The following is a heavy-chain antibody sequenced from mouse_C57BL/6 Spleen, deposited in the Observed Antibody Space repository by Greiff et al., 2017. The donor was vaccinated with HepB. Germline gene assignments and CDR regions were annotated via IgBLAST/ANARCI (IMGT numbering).Heavy chain of an antibody. Sequence: VQLQQSGAELVKPGASVKLSCKASGYTFTEYTIHWVKQRSGQGLEWIGWFYPGSGSIKYNEKFKDKATLTADKSSSTVYMALSRLTSEDSAVYFCARHEDNGIITTVLVDYWGQGTTLTVSS. J-gene: IGHJ2*01. CDR2: FYPGSGSI. CDR1: GYTFTEYT. CDR3: ARHEDNGIITTVLVDY. D-gene: IGHD1-1*01. V-gene: IGHV1-62-2*01.